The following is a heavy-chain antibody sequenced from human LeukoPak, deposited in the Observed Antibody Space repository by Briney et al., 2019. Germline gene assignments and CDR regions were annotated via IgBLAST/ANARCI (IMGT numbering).Heavy chain of an antibody. V-gene: IGHV4-30-2*01. CDR1: GGSISSGGYY. CDR2: IYHSGST. Sequence: SETLSLTCTVSGGSISSGGYYWSWIRQPPGKGLEWIGYIYHSGSTYYNPSLKSRVTISVDTSKNQFSLKLSSVTAADTAVYYCARALEDIVVVPAAITRGEFDYWGQGTLVTVSS. D-gene: IGHD2-2*02. J-gene: IGHJ4*02. CDR3: ARALEDIVVVPAAITRGEFDY.